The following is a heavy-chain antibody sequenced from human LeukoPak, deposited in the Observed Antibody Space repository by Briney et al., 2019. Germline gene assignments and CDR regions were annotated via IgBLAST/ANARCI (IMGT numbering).Heavy chain of an antibody. Sequence: GASVKVSCKASGYTFTGYYMHWVRQAPGQGLEWMGWINPNSGGTNYAQKFQGRVTMTRDTSISTAYMELSRLRSDDTAVYYCARVPYYYGSGSLNAFDIWGQGTMVTVSS. D-gene: IGHD3-10*01. CDR1: GYTFTGYY. CDR3: ARVPYYYGSGSLNAFDI. CDR2: INPNSGGT. J-gene: IGHJ3*02. V-gene: IGHV1-2*02.